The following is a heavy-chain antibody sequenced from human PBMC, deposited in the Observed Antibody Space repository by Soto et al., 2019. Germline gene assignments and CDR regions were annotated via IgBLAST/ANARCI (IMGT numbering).Heavy chain of an antibody. CDR3: ARVPVDTYMIYWSDP. Sequence: PSETLSLTCSVSGDSVNSGNYYWTWMRQPPGKGLEWIGHIYYSGNTNYSPSLKSRITISLDTTNNQFSLNLNSVTAADTAVYYCARVPVDTYMIYWSDPWSQGTLVTVSS. CDR1: GDSVNSGNYY. J-gene: IGHJ5*01. V-gene: IGHV4-61*01. CDR2: IYYSGNT. D-gene: IGHD3-16*01.